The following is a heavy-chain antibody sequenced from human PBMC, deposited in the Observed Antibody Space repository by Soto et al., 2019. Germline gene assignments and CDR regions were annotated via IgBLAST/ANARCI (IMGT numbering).Heavy chain of an antibody. CDR3: AKDRLAGGFDY. CDR1: GFTFSNYA. CDR2: VRATAWIT. V-gene: IGHV3-23*04. J-gene: IGHJ4*02. Sequence: DGQLVDSGGGLVQPGGTLRLSCAASGFTFSNYAMSWVRQAPGKGLEGVSLVRATAWITYYTDSVKCPFTITRNNSRNTVYLQMNSLRADDTAVYYCAKDRLAGGFDYWGQGTLVTVSS. D-gene: IGHD3-16*01.